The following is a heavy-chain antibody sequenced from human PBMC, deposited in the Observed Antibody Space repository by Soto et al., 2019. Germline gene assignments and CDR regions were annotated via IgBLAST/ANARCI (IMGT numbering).Heavy chain of an antibody. V-gene: IGHV3-21*01. CDR2: ISSSSSYI. J-gene: IGHJ6*02. Sequence: GGSLRLSCAASGFTFSSYSMNWVRQAPGKGLEWVSSISSSSSYIYYADSVKGRFTISRDNPKNSLYLQMNSLRAEDTAVYYCARDLGKPPYYYGMDVWGQGTTVTVSS. CDR3: ARDLGKPPYYYGMDV. CDR1: GFTFSSYS.